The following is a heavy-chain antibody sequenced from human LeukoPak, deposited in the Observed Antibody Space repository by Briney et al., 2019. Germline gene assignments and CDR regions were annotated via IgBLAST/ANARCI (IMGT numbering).Heavy chain of an antibody. Sequence: GGSLRLSCAASGFTFSSYGMHWVRQAPGKGLEWVAVVWYDGSNKYYADSVKGRFTISRDNSKNTLYLQMNSLRAEDTAVYYCAKTRTYYYDSSGYYYSSYYYGMDVWGQGTTVTVSS. J-gene: IGHJ6*02. D-gene: IGHD3-22*01. CDR1: GFTFSSYG. V-gene: IGHV3-30*02. CDR2: VWYDGSNK. CDR3: AKTRTYYYDSSGYYYSSYYYGMDV.